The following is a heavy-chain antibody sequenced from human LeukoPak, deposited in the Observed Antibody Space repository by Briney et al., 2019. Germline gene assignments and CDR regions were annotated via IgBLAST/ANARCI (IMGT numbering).Heavy chain of an antibody. J-gene: IGHJ4*02. CDR1: GFTFSSYS. D-gene: IGHD3-16*02. Sequence: GSLRLSCAASGFTFSSYSMNWVRQAPGKGLEWVSSISSSSSYIYYADSVKGRFTISRDNAKNSLYLQMNSLRAEDTAVYYCARDKRDDYVWGSYRYGVDYWGQGTLVTVSS. CDR3: ARDKRDDYVWGSYRYGVDY. V-gene: IGHV3-21*01. CDR2: ISSSSSYI.